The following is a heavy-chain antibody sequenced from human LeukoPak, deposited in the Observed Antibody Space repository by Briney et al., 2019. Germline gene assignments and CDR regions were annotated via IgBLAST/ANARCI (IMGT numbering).Heavy chain of an antibody. V-gene: IGHV4-39*01. CDR1: GGSISSSSYY. CDR2: IYSSGST. J-gene: IGHJ3*02. CDR3: ARLGGSGDTFQI. Sequence: NPSETLSLTCTVSGGSISSSSYYWGWIRQPPGTGLEWIGCIYSSGSTYSNPSLMSRVTISVDTSKSQFSLKLSSVTAADTAVYYCARLGGSGDTFQIWGQGTMVTVSS. D-gene: IGHD3-10*01.